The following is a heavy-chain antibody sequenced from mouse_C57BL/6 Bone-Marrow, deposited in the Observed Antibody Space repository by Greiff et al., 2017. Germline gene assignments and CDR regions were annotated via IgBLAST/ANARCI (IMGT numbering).Heavy chain of an antibody. CDR1: GYAFTNYL. CDR3: AREGSSGYPWFAY. V-gene: IGHV1-54*01. Sequence: VKLMESGAELVRPGTSVKVSCKASGYAFTNYLIEWVKQRPGQGLEWIGVINPGSGGTNYNEKFKGKATLTADKSSSTAYMQLSSLTSEDSAVYFCAREGSSGYPWFAYWGQGTLVTVSA. J-gene: IGHJ3*01. D-gene: IGHD3-2*02. CDR2: INPGSGGT.